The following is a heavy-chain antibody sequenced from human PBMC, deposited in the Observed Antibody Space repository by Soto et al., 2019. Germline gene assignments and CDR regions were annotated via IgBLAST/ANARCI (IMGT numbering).Heavy chain of an antibody. CDR1: GGNSNSYS. J-gene: IGHJ4*02. CDR2: IVPLSGTP. CDR3: ARDWRQMSRGGFFDY. Sequence: QVRLVQSGAEVKKPGSSVKLSCKVSGGNSNSYSIAWVRQAPGQGLQWLGTIVPLSGTPNHAHKFQGRVTITADTPTNTAYLELSSLRYGDTAIYYCARDWRQMSRGGFFDYWGQGSLVTISS. V-gene: IGHV1-69*06. D-gene: IGHD3-3*01.